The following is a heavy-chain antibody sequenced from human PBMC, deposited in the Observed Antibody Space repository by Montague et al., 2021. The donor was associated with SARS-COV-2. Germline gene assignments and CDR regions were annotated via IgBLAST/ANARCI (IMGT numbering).Heavy chain of an antibody. J-gene: IGHJ4*02. Sequence: SETLSLTCSVSGFSISSGFYWAWIRQSPGKGPEWIGTVYHSGYTHYNPSLKGRVTVSIDTSKNPFSLTVTSVTAADTAVYFCARRGYTGSDYFDYWGQGTLVTVSS. V-gene: IGHV4-38-2*01. D-gene: IGHD5-12*01. CDR1: GFSISSGFY. CDR2: VYHSGYT. CDR3: ARRGYTGSDYFDY.